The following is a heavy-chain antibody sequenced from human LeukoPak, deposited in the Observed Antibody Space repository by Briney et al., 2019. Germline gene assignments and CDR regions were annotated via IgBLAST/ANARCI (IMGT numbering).Heavy chain of an antibody. J-gene: IGHJ5*02. CDR1: GFTFSSYA. CDR2: ISSNGGST. CDR3: ARDWVHSYGGVQIDP. Sequence: PGGSLRLSCSASGFTFSSYAMHWVRQAPGKGLEYVSAISSNGGSTYYADSVKGRFTISRDNAKNTLYLQMNSLRAEDTAVYYCARDWVHSYGGVQIDPWGQGTLVTVSS. D-gene: IGHD5-18*01. V-gene: IGHV3-64*04.